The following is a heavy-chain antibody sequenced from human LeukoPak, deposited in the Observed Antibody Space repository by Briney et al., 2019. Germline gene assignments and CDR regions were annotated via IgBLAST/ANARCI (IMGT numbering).Heavy chain of an antibody. CDR2: IYYSGST. Sequence: KSSETLSLTCTVSGGSISSGDYYWSWIRQPPGKGLEWIGYIYYSGSTYYNPSLKSRVTISVDTSKNQFSLKLSSVTAADTAVYYCARGAHLEQVDPWGQGTLVTVSS. V-gene: IGHV4-30-4*08. J-gene: IGHJ5*02. CDR3: ARGAHLEQVDP. D-gene: IGHD5-24*01. CDR1: GGSISSGDYY.